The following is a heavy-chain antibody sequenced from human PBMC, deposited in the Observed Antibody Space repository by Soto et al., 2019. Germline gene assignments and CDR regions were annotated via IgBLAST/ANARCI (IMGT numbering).Heavy chain of an antibody. V-gene: IGHV4-30-2*01. CDR3: ARDSLTGNYFDP. D-gene: IGHD1-7*01. CDR1: GGSICSGGYA. CDR2: IYHSGYT. Sequence: PSETLSLICAVSGGSICSGGYAWNWIRRPPGKGLEWIGYIYHSGYTSYNPSLKNRVTISVDKSKHQFSLTLSFVTAADTAVYYCARDSLTGNYFDPWGQGTLVTVS. J-gene: IGHJ5*02.